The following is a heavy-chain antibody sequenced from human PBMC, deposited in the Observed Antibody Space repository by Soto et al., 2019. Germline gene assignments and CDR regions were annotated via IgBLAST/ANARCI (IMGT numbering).Heavy chain of an antibody. CDR1: GYTFTSYA. CDR3: ARAGRAYYYDSSGSKGGGYFDY. D-gene: IGHD3-22*01. Sequence: QVQLVQSGAEVKKPGASVKVSCKASGYTFTSYAMHWVRQAPGQRLEWMGWINAGNGNTKYSQKFQGRVTITRDTSASTAYMELSSLRSEDTAVYYCARAGRAYYYDSSGSKGGGYFDYWGQGTLVTVSS. V-gene: IGHV1-3*01. CDR2: INAGNGNT. J-gene: IGHJ4*02.